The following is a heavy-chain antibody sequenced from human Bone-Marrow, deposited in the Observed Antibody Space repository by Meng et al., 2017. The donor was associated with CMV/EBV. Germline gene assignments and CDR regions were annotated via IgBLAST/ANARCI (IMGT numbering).Heavy chain of an antibody. CDR2: ISYDGSNK. V-gene: IGHV3-30-3*01. J-gene: IGHJ4*02. D-gene: IGHD1-26*01. CDR3: ARGGGWPSVYYFDY. CDR1: GFTFSSYA. Sequence: GESLKISCAASGFTFSSYAMHWVRQAPGKGLEWVAVISYDGSNKYYADSVKGRFTISRDNSRNTLYLQMNSLRAEDTAVYYCARGGGWPSVYYFDYWGQGTLVTVSS.